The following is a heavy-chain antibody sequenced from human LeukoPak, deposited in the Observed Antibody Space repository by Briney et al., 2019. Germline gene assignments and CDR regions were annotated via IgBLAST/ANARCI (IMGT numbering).Heavy chain of an antibody. CDR1: GHTFTSYA. Sequence: ASVKVSCKASGHTFTSYAMHWVRQAPGQRLEWMGWINAGNGNTKYSQKFQGRVTITRDTSASTAYMELSSLRSEDTAVYYCASEGGEWLAFDYWGQGTLVTVSS. D-gene: IGHD6-19*01. J-gene: IGHJ4*02. V-gene: IGHV1-3*01. CDR3: ASEGGEWLAFDY. CDR2: INAGNGNT.